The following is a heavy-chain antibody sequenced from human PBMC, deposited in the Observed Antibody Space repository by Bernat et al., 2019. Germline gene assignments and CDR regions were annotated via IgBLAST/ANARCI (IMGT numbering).Heavy chain of an antibody. V-gene: IGHV3-23*01. CDR3: AKDRQGGYSYGYGVDY. J-gene: IGHJ4*02. D-gene: IGHD5-18*01. Sequence: EVQLLESGGGLVQPGGSLRLSCAASGFTFSSYAMSWVRQAPGKGLEWVSGISGSGGSTYYADSVKGRFTISRDNSKNTLYLQMNSLRAEDTAVYYCAKDRQGGYSYGYGVDYWGQGTLVTVSS. CDR2: ISGSGGST. CDR1: GFTFSSYA.